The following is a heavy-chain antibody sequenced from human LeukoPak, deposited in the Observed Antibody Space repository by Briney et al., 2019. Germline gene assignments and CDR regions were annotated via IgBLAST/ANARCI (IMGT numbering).Heavy chain of an antibody. J-gene: IGHJ5*02. CDR2: IYYSGST. D-gene: IGHD3-10*01. CDR1: GGSISSGDYY. Sequence: SETLSLTCTVSGGSISSGDYYWSWIRQPPGKGLEWIGYIYYSGSTYYNPSLKSRVTISVDTSKNQFSLKLSSVTAADTAVYYCARWTHYGSGSYYNSAAEFDPWGQGTLVTVSS. CDR3: ARWTHYGSGSYYNSAAEFDP. V-gene: IGHV4-30-4*01.